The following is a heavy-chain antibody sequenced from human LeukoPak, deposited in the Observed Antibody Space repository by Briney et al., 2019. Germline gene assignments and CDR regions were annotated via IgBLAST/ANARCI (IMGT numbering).Heavy chain of an antibody. CDR2: IYYSGST. CDR3: ARLNGIPKIYFDY. V-gene: IGHV4-59*08. D-gene: IGHD2-2*02. CDR1: GGSISSYY. Sequence: SETLSLTCTVSGGSISSYYWSWVRQPPGKGLEWIGCIYYSGSTNYNPSLKSRVTISVDTSKNQFSLKLSSVTAADTAVYYCARLNGIPKIYFDYWGQGTLVTVSS. J-gene: IGHJ4*02.